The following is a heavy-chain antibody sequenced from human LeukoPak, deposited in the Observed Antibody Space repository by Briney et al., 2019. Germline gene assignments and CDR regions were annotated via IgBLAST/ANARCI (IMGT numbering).Heavy chain of an antibody. CDR2: ISPNSGGT. J-gene: IGHJ5*02. V-gene: IGHV1-2*02. CDR3: ARDRGYYDSSGYSA. D-gene: IGHD3-22*01. CDR1: GYTFTGYY. Sequence: ASVKVSCKASGYTFTGYYMHWVRQAPGQGLEWMGWISPNSGGTNYAQKFQGRVTMTRDTSISTAYMELSRLRSDDTAVYYCARDRGYYDSSGYSAWGQGTLVTVSS.